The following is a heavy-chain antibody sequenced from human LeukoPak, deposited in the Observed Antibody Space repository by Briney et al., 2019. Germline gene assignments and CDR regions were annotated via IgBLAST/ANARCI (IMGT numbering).Heavy chain of an antibody. Sequence: GGSLRLSCAASGFTFSSYEMNWVRQAPGKGLEWVSYISSSGSTIYYADSVKGRFTISRDNAKNSLYLQMNSLRAEDTAVYYCARERKGYHYYDSSGYPPGSFFDYWGQGTLVTVSS. V-gene: IGHV3-48*03. CDR2: ISSSGSTI. CDR3: ARERKGYHYYDSSGYPPGSFFDY. D-gene: IGHD3-22*01. J-gene: IGHJ4*02. CDR1: GFTFSSYE.